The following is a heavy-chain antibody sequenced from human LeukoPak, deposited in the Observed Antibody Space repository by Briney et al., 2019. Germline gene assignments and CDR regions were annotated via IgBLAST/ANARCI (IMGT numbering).Heavy chain of an antibody. D-gene: IGHD3-16*01. CDR1: NGSFSNYL. CDR2: IYQSSST. J-gene: IGHJ4*02. V-gene: IGHV4-59*01. CDR3: ARGQAGSLRLGTPGHYFDY. Sequence: PSETLSLTCSVSNGSFSNYLWSWIRQPPGKGLEWIGYIYQSSSTHYNPSLKGRVTMSGDTSKKQFSLKLTSLTAADTAVYFCARGQAGSLRLGTPGHYFDYWGQGTLVTVSS.